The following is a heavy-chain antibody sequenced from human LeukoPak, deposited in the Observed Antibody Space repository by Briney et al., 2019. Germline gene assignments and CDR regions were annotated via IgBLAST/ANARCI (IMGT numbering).Heavy chain of an antibody. D-gene: IGHD6-13*01. CDR1: GFTFSSYG. V-gene: IGHV3-30*18. J-gene: IGHJ5*02. CDR2: ISYDGSNK. Sequence: PGGSLRLSCAASGFTFSSYGMHWVRQAPGKGLEWVAVISYDGSNKYYADSVKGRFTISRDNSKNTLYLQMNSLRAEDTAVYYCANHQPYSSRPTNWFDPWGQGTLVTVSS. CDR3: ANHQPYSSRPTNWFDP.